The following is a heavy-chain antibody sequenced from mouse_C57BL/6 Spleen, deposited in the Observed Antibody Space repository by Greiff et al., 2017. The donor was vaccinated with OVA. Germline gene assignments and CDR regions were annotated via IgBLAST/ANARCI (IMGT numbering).Heavy chain of an antibody. CDR1: GYTFTDYN. Sequence: EVQLQQSGPELVKPGASVKIPCKASGYTFTDYNMDWVKQSHGKSLEWIGDINPNNGGTIYNQKFKGKATLTVDKSSSTAYMELRSLTSEDTAVYYCARSMVTLYYYAMDYWGQGTSVTVSS. CDR2: INPNNGGT. D-gene: IGHD2-1*01. CDR3: ARSMVTLYYYAMDY. J-gene: IGHJ4*01. V-gene: IGHV1-18*01.